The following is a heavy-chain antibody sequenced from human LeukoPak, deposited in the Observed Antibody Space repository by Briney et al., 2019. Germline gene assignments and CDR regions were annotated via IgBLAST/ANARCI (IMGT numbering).Heavy chain of an antibody. CDR3: ARGRYGDYVLAFDI. Sequence: EASVKVSCKASGYTFTNYGISWVRQAPGQGLEWMGWISPYNGNTNYAQKLQGRVTMTTDTSTSAAYMELRSLRSDDTAVYYCARGRYGDYVLAFDIWGQGTMVTISS. V-gene: IGHV1-18*01. CDR1: GYTFTNYG. J-gene: IGHJ3*02. CDR2: ISPYNGNT. D-gene: IGHD4-17*01.